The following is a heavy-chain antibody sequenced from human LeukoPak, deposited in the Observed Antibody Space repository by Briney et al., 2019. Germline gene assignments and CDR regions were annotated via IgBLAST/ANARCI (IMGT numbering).Heavy chain of an antibody. CDR3: GRGLVTTGVSYFGF. CDR2: ISYDGSNK. D-gene: IGHD1-1*01. Sequence: GRSLRLSCAASGFTFSTYVIHWVRQAPGKGLGWVAVISYDGSNKYYADSVKGRFTISRDNSRITLYLQMNSLRAEDTALYYWGRGLVTTGVSYFGFWGPGTLVTGSS. CDR1: GFTFSTYV. V-gene: IGHV3-30-3*01. J-gene: IGHJ4*02.